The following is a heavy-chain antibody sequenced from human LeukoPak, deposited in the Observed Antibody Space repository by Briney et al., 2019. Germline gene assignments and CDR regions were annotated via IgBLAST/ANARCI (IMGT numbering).Heavy chain of an antibody. V-gene: IGHV4-34*01. J-gene: IGHJ4*02. Sequence: PSETLSLTCAVYGGSFSGYYWSWIRQPPGKGLEWIGSVSHSGDTYYNPSLQSRVTISVDTSKNQFSLKLSSVTAADTAVYYCARAGFVLRFLDRYFDYWGQGTLVTVSS. D-gene: IGHD3-3*01. CDR1: GGSFSGYY. CDR2: VSHSGDT. CDR3: ARAGFVLRFLDRYFDY.